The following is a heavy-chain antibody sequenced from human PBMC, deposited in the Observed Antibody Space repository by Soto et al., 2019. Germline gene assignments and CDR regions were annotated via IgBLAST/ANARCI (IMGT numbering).Heavy chain of an antibody. D-gene: IGHD1-7*01. CDR1: GYTFTSYG. CDR2: ISAYNGNT. V-gene: IGHV1-18*01. J-gene: IGHJ6*02. Sequence: QVQLVQSGAEVKKPGASVKVSCKASGYTFTSYGIGWVRQAPGQGLEWMGWISAYNGNTNYAQKLQGRVTMTTDTSTGTAYMELRSLRSDDTAVYYCARDYDSIGRTTGRGGYYYYGMDVWGQGTTVTVSS. CDR3: ARDYDSIGRTTGRGGYYYYGMDV.